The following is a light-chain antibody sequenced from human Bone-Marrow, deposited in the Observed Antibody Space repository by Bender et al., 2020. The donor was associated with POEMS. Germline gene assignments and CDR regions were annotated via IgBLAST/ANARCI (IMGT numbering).Light chain of an antibody. V-gene: IGLV1-44*01. J-gene: IGLJ3*02. CDR1: TSNIASKT. CDR2: RDN. CDR3: AARDDSLNGWV. Sequence: QFVLTQPPSASGAPGQRVTISCSGSTSNIASKTINWYQHLPGTAPKLLISRDNQRPSGVSERFSGSRSGTSASLAISGLQSEDEANYYCAARDDSLNGWVFGGGTKLTVL.